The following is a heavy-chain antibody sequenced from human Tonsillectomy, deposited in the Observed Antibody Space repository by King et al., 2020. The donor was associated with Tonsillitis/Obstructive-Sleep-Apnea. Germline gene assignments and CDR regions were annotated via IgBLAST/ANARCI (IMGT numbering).Heavy chain of an antibody. CDR3: ARPNTMIRGVISYFDN. J-gene: IGHJ4*02. CDR2: NYPGDSDT. CDR1: GYSFSTYW. V-gene: IGHV5-51*01. D-gene: IGHD3-10*01. Sequence: QLVQSGAEVKKPGESLKISCKGSGYSFSTYWIGWVRQMPGKGLEWMGINYPGDSDTRYSPSFQGQVTISADKSINTAYLQWSSLKASDTAIYYCARPNTMIRGVISYFDNWGQGTLVTVSS.